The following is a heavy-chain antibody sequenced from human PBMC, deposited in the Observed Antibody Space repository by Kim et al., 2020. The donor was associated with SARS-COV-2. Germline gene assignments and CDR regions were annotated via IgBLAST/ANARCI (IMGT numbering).Heavy chain of an antibody. J-gene: IGHJ4*02. CDR3: ATYIDYFFNY. V-gene: IGHV3-73*01. CDR1: GFIFSGST. Sequence: GGSLRLSCVASGFIFSGSTIHWVRQASGKGLEWVGRIRSKPKNYATEYAVSVKGRFTVSRDDSKNTAYLQMNGLKTEDTAVYYCATYIDYFFNYWGQGILVTVSS. CDR2: IRSKPKNYAT. D-gene: IGHD3-9*01.